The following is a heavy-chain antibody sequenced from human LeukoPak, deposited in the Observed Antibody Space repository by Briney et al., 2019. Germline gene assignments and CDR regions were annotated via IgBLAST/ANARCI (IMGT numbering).Heavy chain of an antibody. Sequence: GGSLRLSCAASGFTFSDCYMSWIRQAPGKGLEWISYISSSGSTIFQADSMKGRFTISRDNAKNSLYLQMNNLRVEDTAVYYCARVSSQQLKWGQGTLVTVSS. CDR1: GFTFSDCY. V-gene: IGHV3-11*01. CDR3: ARVSSQQLK. J-gene: IGHJ4*02. D-gene: IGHD6-13*01. CDR2: ISSSGSTI.